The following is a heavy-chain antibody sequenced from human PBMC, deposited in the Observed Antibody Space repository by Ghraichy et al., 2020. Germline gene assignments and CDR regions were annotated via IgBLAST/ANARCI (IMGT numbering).Heavy chain of an antibody. CDR3: ASRIYVGSHRFDN. Sequence: SQTLSLTCAVSGHSVNSAFYWGWIRQPPGKGLEWLATIYSTGSAYYNPSLQSRLSMSIDTATNQFSLTLTSMTAADTALYFCASRIYVGSHRFDNWGQGALVTVSS. CDR1: GHSVNSAFY. J-gene: IGHJ4*02. V-gene: IGHV4-38-2*01. CDR2: IYSTGSA. D-gene: IGHD1-26*01.